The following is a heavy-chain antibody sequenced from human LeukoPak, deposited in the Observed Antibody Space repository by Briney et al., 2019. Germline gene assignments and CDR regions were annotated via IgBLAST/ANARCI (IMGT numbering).Heavy chain of an antibody. J-gene: IGHJ5*02. CDR2: INHSGST. Sequence: SETLSLTCAVYGGSFSGYYWSWIRQPSGKGLEWIGEINHSGSTNYNPSLKSRVTISVDTSKNQFSLKLSSVTAADTAVYYCARGRIAGTAGNWFDPWGQGTLVTVSS. D-gene: IGHD2-15*01. V-gene: IGHV4-34*01. CDR1: GGSFSGYY. CDR3: ARGRIAGTAGNWFDP.